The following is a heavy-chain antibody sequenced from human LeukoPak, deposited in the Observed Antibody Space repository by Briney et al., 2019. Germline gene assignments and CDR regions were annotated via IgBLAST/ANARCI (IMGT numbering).Heavy chain of an antibody. CDR3: ARAPPETSDFYY. CDR2: INPNSGGT. J-gene: IGHJ4*02. Sequence: ASVKVSCKASGYTFTGYYMHWVRQAPGQGLEWMGWINPNSGGTNYAQKFQGRVTMTRDTSISTAYMELSRLRSDDTAVYYCARAPPETSDFYYWGQRTLVTVSS. V-gene: IGHV1-2*02. D-gene: IGHD6-6*01. CDR1: GYTFTGYY.